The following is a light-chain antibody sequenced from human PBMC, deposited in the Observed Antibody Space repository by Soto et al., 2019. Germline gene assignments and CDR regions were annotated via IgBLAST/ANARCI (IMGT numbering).Light chain of an antibody. CDR3: YAAADNILV. J-gene: IGLJ3*02. Sequence: SYELTQPSSVSVSPGQTARITCSGDVLSKKYVRWFQQKPGQAPVLLIYKDSERPSGVPERFSGSSSGTTVTLTISGAHVXXEADYYCYAAADNILVFGGGTKLTV. V-gene: IGLV3-27*01. CDR2: KDS. CDR1: VLSKKY.